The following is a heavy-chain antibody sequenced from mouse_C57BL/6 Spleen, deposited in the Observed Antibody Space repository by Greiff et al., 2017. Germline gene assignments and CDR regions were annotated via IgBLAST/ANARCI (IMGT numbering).Heavy chain of an antibody. CDR1: GFTFSSYG. V-gene: IGHV5-6*01. Sequence: EVKLVESGGDLVKPGGSLKLSCAASGFTFSSYGMSWVRQTPDKRLEWVATISSGGSFTYYQDSVKGRFTIARINAKTTLYLQMSSLMSEDTAMDYWASRGTTLEGYFDYWGQGTTLPVSS. CDR2: ISSGGSFT. J-gene: IGHJ2*01. CDR3: ASRGTTLEGYFDY. D-gene: IGHD1-1*01.